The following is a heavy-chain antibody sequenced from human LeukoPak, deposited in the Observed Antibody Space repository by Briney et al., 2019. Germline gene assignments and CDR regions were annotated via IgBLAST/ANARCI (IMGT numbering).Heavy chain of an antibody. Sequence: GGSLRLSCAASGFTFTSYGISWVRQAPGQGLEWMGWMNPNSGNTGYAQKFQGRVTMTRNTSISTAYMELSSLRSEDTAVYYCATAIAYDILTGHLYAFDIWGQGTMVTVSS. D-gene: IGHD3-9*01. CDR3: ATAIAYDILTGHLYAFDI. CDR2: MNPNSGNT. J-gene: IGHJ3*02. V-gene: IGHV1-8*02. CDR1: GFTFTSYG.